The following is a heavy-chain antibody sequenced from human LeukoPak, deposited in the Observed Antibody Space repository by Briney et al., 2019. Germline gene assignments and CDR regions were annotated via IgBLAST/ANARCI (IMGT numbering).Heavy chain of an antibody. CDR2: IYYSGNT. J-gene: IGHJ4*02. Sequence: SSETLSLTCTVSGGSISSSSYYWGWIRQPPGKGLEWIGSIYYSGNTYDNPSLKSRVTISVDTSKNQFSLKLSSVTAADTAVYYCARVLSIAVAGAFDYWGQGTLVTVSS. V-gene: IGHV4-39*07. D-gene: IGHD6-19*01. CDR1: GGSISSSSYY. CDR3: ARVLSIAVAGAFDY.